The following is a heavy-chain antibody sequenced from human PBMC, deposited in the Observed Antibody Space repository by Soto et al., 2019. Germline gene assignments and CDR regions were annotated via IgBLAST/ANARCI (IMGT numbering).Heavy chain of an antibody. J-gene: IGHJ5*02. CDR3: AKPPTLYYYGSGSYYNSWFDP. D-gene: IGHD3-10*01. V-gene: IGHV3-23*01. CDR1: GFTFSSYA. CDR2: ISGSGGST. Sequence: GGSLRLSCAASGFTFSSYAMSWVRQAPGKGLEWVSAISGSGGSTYYADSVKGRFTISRDNSKNTLYLQMNSLRAEDTAVYYCAKPPTLYYYGSGSYYNSWFDPWGQGTLVTVSS.